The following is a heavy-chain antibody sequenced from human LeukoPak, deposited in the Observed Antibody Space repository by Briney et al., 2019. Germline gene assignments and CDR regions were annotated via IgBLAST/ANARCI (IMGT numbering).Heavy chain of an antibody. CDR3: AKDQVWIVVGSFDY. V-gene: IGHV3-23*01. J-gene: IGHJ4*02. CDR1: GFTFSSYA. CDR2: LSGSGGGT. Sequence: PGGSLRLSCAASGFTFSSYAMSWVRQAPGKGLEWVSALSGSGGGTHYADAVKGRFTISRDNSKNTLYLQMTSLRAEDTAVYYCAKDQVWIVVGSFDYWGQGTLVTVSS. D-gene: IGHD3-22*01.